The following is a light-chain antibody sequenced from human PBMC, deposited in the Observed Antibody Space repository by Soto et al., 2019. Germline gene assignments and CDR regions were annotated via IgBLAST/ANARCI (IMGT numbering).Light chain of an antibody. CDR1: KLGDKY. Sequence: SYELTQPPSVSGSPGQTARITCPGDKLGDKYACWYQQKPGQSPVLVIYQDSKRPSGIPERFSGSNSGNTATLTISGTQAMDEADYYCQAWDSSTVVFGGGTQLTVL. CDR2: QDS. V-gene: IGLV3-1*01. J-gene: IGLJ2*01. CDR3: QAWDSSTVV.